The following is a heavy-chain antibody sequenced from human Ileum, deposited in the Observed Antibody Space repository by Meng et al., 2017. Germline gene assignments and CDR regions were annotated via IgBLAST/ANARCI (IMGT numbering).Heavy chain of an antibody. J-gene: IGHJ4*02. V-gene: IGHV1-3*01. Sequence: QVQLVQSGTEVKKVGAPVKVSCTASGYTFRNYPLHWVRQAPGQRPEWMGWINAGNGNIKISQKFRGRITITSDTSATAYMELSSLRSEDTAVYFCARENDNWNYFDYWGQVSLVTVSS. CDR2: INAGNGNI. CDR3: ARENDNWNYFDY. CDR1: GYTFRNYP. D-gene: IGHD1-1*01.